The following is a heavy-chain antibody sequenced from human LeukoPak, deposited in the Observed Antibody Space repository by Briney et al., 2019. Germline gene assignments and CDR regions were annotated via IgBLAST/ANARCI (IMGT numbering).Heavy chain of an antibody. D-gene: IGHD5-24*01. CDR3: ARGGKLLQWYYFDY. J-gene: IGHJ4*02. CDR2: MSSRGNTI. CDR1: GFTFSEHF. Sequence: GGSLRLSCTASGFTFSEHFMTWIRLAPGKGLECVSYMSSRGNTIYYADSVKGRFTISRDNAKSSLYLQMNNLGAEDTAVYYCARGGKLLQWYYFDYWGQGTVVTVSA. V-gene: IGHV3-11*01.